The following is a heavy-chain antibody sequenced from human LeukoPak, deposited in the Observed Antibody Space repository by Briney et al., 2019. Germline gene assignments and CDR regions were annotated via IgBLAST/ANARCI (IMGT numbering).Heavy chain of an antibody. D-gene: IGHD3-22*01. CDR1: GFSLSTGGVG. Sequence: SGPTLVNPTQTLTLTCTFSGFSLSTGGVGVGWIRQPPGKALEWLALIYWDDDKRYSPSLKSRLTIAKDTSKNQVVLTMTNMDPVDTATYYCARYYDSSGYYYIRYFDYWGQGTLVTVSS. CDR2: IYWDDDK. CDR3: ARYYDSSGYYYIRYFDY. V-gene: IGHV2-5*02. J-gene: IGHJ4*02.